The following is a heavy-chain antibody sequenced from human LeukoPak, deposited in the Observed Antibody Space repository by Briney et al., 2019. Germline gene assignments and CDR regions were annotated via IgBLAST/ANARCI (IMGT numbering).Heavy chain of an antibody. CDR2: INPYSGGA. D-gene: IGHD4-17*01. Sequence: ASVKVSCKASGYTFTDYYIHWVRQAPGKGLEWMGWINPYSGGAKNAQKLQGRVTMTRDTSTGTAYMDLSRLTFDDTAFYYCARGDIYGDYVWWGQGTLVTVSS. CDR1: GYTFTDYY. V-gene: IGHV1-2*02. CDR3: ARGDIYGDYVW. J-gene: IGHJ4*02.